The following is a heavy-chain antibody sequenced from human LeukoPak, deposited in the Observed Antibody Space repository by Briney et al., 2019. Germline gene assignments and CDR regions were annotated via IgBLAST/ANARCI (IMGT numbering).Heavy chain of an antibody. CDR3: ARDRVGAIDY. Sequence: GGSLRLSCAASGFSFSSYWMHWVRQAPGKGLVWVSRINNDGTATVYADSAKGRFTISRDNAKNTLYLQMNSLRAEDTAVYYCARDRVGAIDYWGQGTLVTVSS. CDR1: GFSFSSYW. D-gene: IGHD1-26*01. CDR2: INNDGTAT. J-gene: IGHJ4*02. V-gene: IGHV3-74*01.